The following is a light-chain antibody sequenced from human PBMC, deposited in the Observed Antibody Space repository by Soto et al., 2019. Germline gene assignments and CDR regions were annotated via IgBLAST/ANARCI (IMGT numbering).Light chain of an antibody. J-gene: IGLJ1*01. Sequence: QSERTKPPSASGSPGQSVTISCTGTSSDVDDNNYVSWYQQHPGKAPKLMIYEVSKRPSGVPDRFSGSKSGNTASLTVSGLQAEDEADYYCSSYAGSNNTYVFGPVTKFTVL. CDR1: SSDVDDNNY. CDR2: EVS. V-gene: IGLV2-8*01. CDR3: SSYAGSNNTYV.